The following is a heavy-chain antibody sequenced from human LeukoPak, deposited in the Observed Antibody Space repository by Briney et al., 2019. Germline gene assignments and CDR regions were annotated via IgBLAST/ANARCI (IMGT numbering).Heavy chain of an antibody. J-gene: IGHJ4*02. V-gene: IGHV5-51*01. D-gene: IGHD3-22*01. CDR1: GYSFINYW. CDR2: IYPGDSDT. CDR3: ARQYYDSSGYIPYFDY. Sequence: GESLKISCKGSGYSFINYWIGWVRQMPGRGLEWLGIIYPGDSDTKYSPSFQGQVTISADKSISTAYLQWSSLKASDTAMYYCARQYYDSSGYIPYFDYWGQGTLVTVSS.